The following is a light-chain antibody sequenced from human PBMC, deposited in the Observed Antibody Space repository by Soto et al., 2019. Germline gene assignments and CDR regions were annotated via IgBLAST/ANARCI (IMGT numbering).Light chain of an antibody. J-gene: IGLJ3*02. V-gene: IGLV2-14*01. CDR2: AVS. CDR1: TTDA. CDR3: SSYANSIIWL. Sequence: QSALTQPASVSGSPGQSITISCTGTTTDAVSWYQLHPGKAPKLLIYAVSNRPSGVSDRFSGSKSGNTASLTISGLLLEDEADYYCSSYANSIIWLFGGGTKLTVL.